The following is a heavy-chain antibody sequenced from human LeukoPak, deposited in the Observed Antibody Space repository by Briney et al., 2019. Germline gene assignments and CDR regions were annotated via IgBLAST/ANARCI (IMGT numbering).Heavy chain of an antibody. V-gene: IGHV4-59*04. CDR3: ARDRDGYAYSFDY. CDR1: GGSISSYY. J-gene: IGHJ4*02. D-gene: IGHD5-24*01. Sequence: PSETLSLTCTVSGGSISSYYWTWIRQSPGKGLEWIGNTYYTGSAYYRPSLQSRVSISVDTSKKEFSLKLTSVTAADTAVYYCARDRDGYAYSFDYWGQGTLVTVSS. CDR2: TYYTGSA.